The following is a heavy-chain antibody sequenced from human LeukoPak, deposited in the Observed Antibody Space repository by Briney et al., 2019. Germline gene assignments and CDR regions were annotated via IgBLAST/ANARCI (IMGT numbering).Heavy chain of an antibody. D-gene: IGHD2-21*02. V-gene: IGHV3-30*18. CDR3: AKDAGDCIDY. Sequence: GGSLRLSCAASGFTFIDYWMSWVRQAPGKGLEWVAVISYDGSNKYYADSVKGRFTISRDNSKNTLYLQMNSLRAEDTAVYYCAKDAGDCIDYWGQGTLVTVSS. J-gene: IGHJ4*02. CDR1: GFTFIDYW. CDR2: ISYDGSNK.